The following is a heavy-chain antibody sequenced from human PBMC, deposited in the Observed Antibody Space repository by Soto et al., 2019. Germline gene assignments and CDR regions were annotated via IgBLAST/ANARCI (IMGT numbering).Heavy chain of an antibody. CDR2: IWYDGSNK. CDR3: ARDAYYYDSSGYAPYHFDY. Sequence: GGSLRLSCAASGFTFSSYAMRWVRQAPGKGLEWVAGIWYDGSNKYYADSVKGRFTISRDNSKNTLYLQMNSLRAEDTAVYYCARDAYYYDSSGYAPYHFDYWGQGTLVTVSS. J-gene: IGHJ4*02. V-gene: IGHV3-33*08. CDR1: GFTFSSYA. D-gene: IGHD3-22*01.